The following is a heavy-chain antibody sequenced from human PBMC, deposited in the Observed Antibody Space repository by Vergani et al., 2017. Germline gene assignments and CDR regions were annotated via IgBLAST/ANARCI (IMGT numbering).Heavy chain of an antibody. CDR3: ASGAYCGSYYVNY. CDR2: IYYSGST. Sequence: QVQLQESGPGLVKPSETLSLTCTVSGGSISSYYWSWIRQPPGKGLEWIGYIYYSGSTNYNPSLKSRVTISVDTSKNQFSLKLSSVTAADTAVYYCASGAYCGSYYVNYWGQGTLVTVSS. D-gene: IGHD1-26*01. V-gene: IGHV4-59*01. J-gene: IGHJ4*02. CDR1: GGSISSYY.